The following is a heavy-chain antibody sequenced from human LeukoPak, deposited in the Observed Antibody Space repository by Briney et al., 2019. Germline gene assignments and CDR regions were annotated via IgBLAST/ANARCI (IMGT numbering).Heavy chain of an antibody. D-gene: IGHD6-13*01. V-gene: IGHV1-8*01. CDR2: MNPNSGNT. Sequence: GASVKVSCKASGYTFTSYDINWVRQATGQGLEWMGWMNPNSGNTGYAQKSQGRVTMTRNTSISTAYMELSSLRSEDTAVYYCARGRGSSSWYWYYYYYMDVWGKGTTVTVSS. CDR3: ARGRGSSSWYWYYYYYMDV. J-gene: IGHJ6*03. CDR1: GYTFTSYD.